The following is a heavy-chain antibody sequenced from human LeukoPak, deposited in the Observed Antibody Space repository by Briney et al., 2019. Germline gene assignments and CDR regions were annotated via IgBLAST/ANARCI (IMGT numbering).Heavy chain of an antibody. J-gene: IGHJ4*02. CDR3: ARVNGDIDY. CDR2: MNPKSGYT. Sequence: ASVKVSCRASGYTFTNYDINWVRQATGQGVEWVGGMNPKSGYTVYAQKFQCRVTITRDTSISTAYMELRGLRSEDTAVYYCARVNGDIDYWGQGTLVTVSS. CDR1: GYTFTNYD. V-gene: IGHV1-8*03. D-gene: IGHD4-17*01.